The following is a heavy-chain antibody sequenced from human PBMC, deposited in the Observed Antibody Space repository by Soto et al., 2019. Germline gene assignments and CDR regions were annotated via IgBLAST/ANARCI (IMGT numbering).Heavy chain of an antibody. V-gene: IGHV3-23*01. CDR2: ISGSGGST. D-gene: IGHD3-10*01. Sequence: EVQLLESGGGLVQPGGSLRLSCAASGFTFSSYAMSWVRQAPGKGLEWVSAISGSGGSTYYADSVKGRFTISRDNSKNTLYLQMNSLRAEDTAVYYCARGHIPRLWFGELLIWFDPWGQGTLVTVSS. J-gene: IGHJ5*02. CDR1: GFTFSSYA. CDR3: ARGHIPRLWFGELLIWFDP.